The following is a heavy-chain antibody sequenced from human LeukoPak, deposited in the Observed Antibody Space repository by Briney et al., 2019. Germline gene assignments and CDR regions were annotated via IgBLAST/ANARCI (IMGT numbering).Heavy chain of an antibody. Sequence: GGSLRLSCAASGFTFTSYAMSWVRQAPGKGLEWVTLISGSGGSTYYADSVKGRFIISRDNSKNTLSLQMNSLRAEDTAVYYCAKRGYSSGWQFDYWGQGTLVTVSP. CDR2: ISGSGGST. CDR1: GFTFTSYA. V-gene: IGHV3-23*01. D-gene: IGHD6-19*01. CDR3: AKRGYSSGWQFDY. J-gene: IGHJ4*02.